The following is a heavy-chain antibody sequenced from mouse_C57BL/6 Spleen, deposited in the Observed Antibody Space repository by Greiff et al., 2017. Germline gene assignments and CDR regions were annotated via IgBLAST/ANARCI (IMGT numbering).Heavy chain of an antibody. CDR3: ARQGDGLRNAMDY. CDR1: GFTFSDYY. CDR2: IRNGGGST. J-gene: IGHJ4*01. D-gene: IGHD3-1*01. Sequence: DVMLVESGGGLVQPGGSLKLSCAASGFTFSDYYMYWVRQTPEKRLEWVAYIRNGGGSTYYTDTVKGRFTISRDNATNTQYLQLSRLKSEDTAMYYCARQGDGLRNAMDYWGQGASVTVSS. V-gene: IGHV5-12*01.